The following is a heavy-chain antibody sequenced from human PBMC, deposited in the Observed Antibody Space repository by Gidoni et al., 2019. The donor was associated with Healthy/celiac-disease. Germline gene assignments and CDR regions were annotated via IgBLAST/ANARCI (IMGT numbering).Heavy chain of an antibody. CDR3: GRHGQGWEPIYY. Sequence: QLQLQESGPGQVKPSETLSITCTVSGGSISSSSDYWGSIRQPPGKGLEWIGSIYYSGGTYYNPSLKVQVTRSVDTDKSQFALKLISGTAADTAVYYCGRHGQGWEPIYYWGQGTLVTVSS. CDR1: GGSISSSSDY. V-gene: IGHV4-39*01. CDR2: IYYSGGT. D-gene: IGHD1-26*01. J-gene: IGHJ4*02.